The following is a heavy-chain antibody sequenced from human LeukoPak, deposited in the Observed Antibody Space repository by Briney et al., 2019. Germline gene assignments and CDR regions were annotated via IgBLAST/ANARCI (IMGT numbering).Heavy chain of an antibody. D-gene: IGHD1-26*01. CDR3: ARDGSPYSGSSVDY. CDR1: GFTFRNYE. J-gene: IGHJ4*02. V-gene: IGHV3-48*03. CDR2: ISSSGVTI. Sequence: PGGSLRLSCAVSGFTFRNYEMNWVRQAPGKGLEWVSYISSSGVTIYYADSVEGRFTVSRDNAKDSLYLQMNSLRAEDTAVYYCARDGSPYSGSSVDYWGQGTLVTVSS.